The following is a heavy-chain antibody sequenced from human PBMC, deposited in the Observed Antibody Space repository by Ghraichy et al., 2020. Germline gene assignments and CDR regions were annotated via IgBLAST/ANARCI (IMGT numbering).Heavy chain of an antibody. D-gene: IGHD1-1*01. CDR1: GFTFDDYA. CDR3: AKSTGPDYYYYGMDV. J-gene: IGHJ6*02. V-gene: IGHV3-9*01. Sequence: GGSLRLSCAASGFTFDDYAMHWVRQVPGKGLEWVSGISWNSGSLGYADSVKGRFTISRDNAKNSLYLQMNSLRAEDTAFYYCAKSTGPDYYYYGMDVWGQGTTVTVSS. CDR2: ISWNSGSL.